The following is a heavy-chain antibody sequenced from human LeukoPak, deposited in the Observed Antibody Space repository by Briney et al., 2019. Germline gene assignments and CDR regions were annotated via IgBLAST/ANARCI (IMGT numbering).Heavy chain of an antibody. Sequence: ASVTVSCQASGYTFTGYYMHWVRQAPGQGLEWMGWIHPNSGGTNYAQKFQGRVTMTRDTSISTAYMELSRLRSDDTAVYYCARDGGGIAAADAFDYWGQGTLVTVSS. CDR3: ARDGGGIAAADAFDY. D-gene: IGHD6-13*01. CDR2: IHPNSGGT. V-gene: IGHV1-2*02. CDR1: GYTFTGYY. J-gene: IGHJ4*02.